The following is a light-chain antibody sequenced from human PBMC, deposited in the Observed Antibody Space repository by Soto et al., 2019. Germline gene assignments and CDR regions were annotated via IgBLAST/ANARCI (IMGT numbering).Light chain of an antibody. CDR2: DVS. Sequence: QSALTQPASVSGSPGQSISISCTGTSSDIGGYNYVSWYQQHPGKAPKLMICDVSNRPSGVSSRFSASKSGNTASLTISGLQAEDEADYYCSSYTSSSTWVFGGGTKVTVL. CDR1: SSDIGGYNY. J-gene: IGLJ3*02. V-gene: IGLV2-14*01. CDR3: SSYTSSSTWV.